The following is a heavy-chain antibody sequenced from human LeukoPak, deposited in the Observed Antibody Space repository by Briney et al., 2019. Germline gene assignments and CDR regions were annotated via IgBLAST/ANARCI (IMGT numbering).Heavy chain of an antibody. CDR2: IKQDGSEK. Sequence: GGSLRLSCAASGFTFSSYWMSWVRQAPGKGLEWVANIKQDGSEKYYVDSVKGRFTISRDNAKNSLYLQMNSLRAEDTAVYYCARDIRDYGSGSYWSRHYYYYMDVWGKGTTVTVSS. CDR1: GFTFSSYW. J-gene: IGHJ6*03. V-gene: IGHV3-7*01. D-gene: IGHD3-10*01. CDR3: ARDIRDYGSGSYWSRHYYYYMDV.